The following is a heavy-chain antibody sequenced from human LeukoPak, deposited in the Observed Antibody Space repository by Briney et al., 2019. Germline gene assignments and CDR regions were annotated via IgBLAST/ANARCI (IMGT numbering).Heavy chain of an antibody. V-gene: IGHV3-30*03. CDR3: AARGFRCRPATAQNPLDC. D-gene: IGHD5-12*01. CDR1: GFTFSSYD. J-gene: IGHJ4*02. CDR2: ILYDGSNK. Sequence: PGGSLRLSCAVSGFTFSSYDMHWVRQAPGKGLEWVAVILYDGSNKNYADSVKGRFTISRDNSKNTLYLQMNSLRVEDTAVYYCAARGFRCRPATAQNPLDCWGQGTLVTVSS.